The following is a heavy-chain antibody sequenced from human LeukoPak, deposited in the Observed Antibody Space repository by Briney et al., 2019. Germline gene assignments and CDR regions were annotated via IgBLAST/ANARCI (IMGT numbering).Heavy chain of an antibody. CDR1: GGSFSGYY. V-gene: IGHV4-34*01. CDR3: ARGILQWLKDAFDI. J-gene: IGHJ3*02. Sequence: SETLSLTCAVYGGSFSGYYWSWIRQPPGKGLEWIGEINHSGSTNYNPSLKSRVTISVDTSKNQFSLKLSSVTAADTAVYYCARGILQWLKDAFDIWGQGTMVTVSS. D-gene: IGHD6-19*01. CDR2: INHSGST.